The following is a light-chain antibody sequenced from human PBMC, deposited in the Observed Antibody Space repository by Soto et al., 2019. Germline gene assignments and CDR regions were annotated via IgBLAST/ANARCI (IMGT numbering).Light chain of an antibody. CDR3: KQYSSYSRYT. CDR1: QNINSW. V-gene: IGKV1-5*03. Sequence: IQMTQSPSILSASVGDRVTITCRASQNINSWLAWYQQKPGKAPKLLIYKTSNIESGVPSRFSGSESGTEFTLTISSLQADDFATYYCKQYSSYSRYTFGQGTKLEIK. J-gene: IGKJ2*01. CDR2: KTS.